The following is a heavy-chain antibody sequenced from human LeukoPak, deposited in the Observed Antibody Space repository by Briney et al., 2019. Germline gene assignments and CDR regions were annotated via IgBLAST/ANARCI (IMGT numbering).Heavy chain of an antibody. CDR2: IKSKTDGGTT. Sequence: GGSLRLSCAASGFTFTTYGMHWVRQAPGKGLEWVGRIKSKTDGGTTDYAAPVKGRFTISRDDSKNTLYLQINSLKTEDTAVYYCTTVIGYTSSWTLDYWGQGSLVTVSS. J-gene: IGHJ4*02. D-gene: IGHD6-13*01. CDR3: TTVIGYTSSWTLDY. V-gene: IGHV3-15*01. CDR1: GFTFTTYG.